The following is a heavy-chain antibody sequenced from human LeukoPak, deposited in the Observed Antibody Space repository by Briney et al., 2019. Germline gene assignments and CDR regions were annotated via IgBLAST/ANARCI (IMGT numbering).Heavy chain of an antibody. J-gene: IGHJ4*02. CDR3: ARGPRAGMITFGGVIAYFGY. D-gene: IGHD3-16*02. Sequence: ASVKVSCKASGYTFTGYYMHWVRQAPGQGLEWMGWINPSSGGTDYAQKFQGRVTMTRDTSITTAYMELSRLRSDDTAVYYCARGPRAGMITFGGVIAYFGYWGQGTLVTVSS. V-gene: IGHV1-2*02. CDR1: GYTFTGYY. CDR2: INPSSGGT.